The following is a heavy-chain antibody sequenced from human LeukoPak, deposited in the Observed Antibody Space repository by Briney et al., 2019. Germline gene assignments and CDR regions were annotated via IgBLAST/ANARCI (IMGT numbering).Heavy chain of an antibody. V-gene: IGHV4-30-4*08. D-gene: IGHD6-19*01. CDR1: GGSISSGDYY. J-gene: IGHJ2*01. CDR2: IYYSGST. CDR3: ARGSAGFDYWYFDL. Sequence: SQTLSLTCTVSGGSISSGDYYWSWIRQPPGKGREWIGYIYYSGSTYYNPSLKSRVTISVDTSKNQFSLRLSSVTPADTAVHYCARGSAGFDYWYFDLWGRGTLVTVSS.